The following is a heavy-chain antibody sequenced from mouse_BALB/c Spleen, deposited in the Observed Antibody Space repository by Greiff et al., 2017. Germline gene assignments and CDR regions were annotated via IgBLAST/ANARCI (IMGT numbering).Heavy chain of an antibody. V-gene: IGHV3-2*02. CDR2: ISYSGST. J-gene: IGHJ2*01. CDR1: GYSITSDYA. Sequence: EVHLVESGPGLVKPSQSLSLTCTVTGYSITSDYAWNWIRQFPGNKLEWMGYISYSGSTSYNPSLKSRISIPRDTSKNQFFLQLNSVTTEDTATYYCARRVLYYFDYWGQGTTLTVSS. CDR3: ARRVLYYFDY. D-gene: IGHD2-14*01.